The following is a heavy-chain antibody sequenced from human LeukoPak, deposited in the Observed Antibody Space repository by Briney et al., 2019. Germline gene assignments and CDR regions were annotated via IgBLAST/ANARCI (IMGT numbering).Heavy chain of an antibody. J-gene: IGHJ5*02. V-gene: IGHV1-8*01. CDR2: INPKSGRT. CDR1: GYTFTSSD. Sequence: GASVKVSCKASGYTFTSSDINWVRQATGQGLEWIGWINPKSGRTGYAKKFQARVSMTMNTSITTAYMEVSSLRFEDTAVYYCASGRSGLAAAGTYDPWSQVTLITVSS. CDR3: ASGRSGLAAAGTYDP. D-gene: IGHD6-13*01.